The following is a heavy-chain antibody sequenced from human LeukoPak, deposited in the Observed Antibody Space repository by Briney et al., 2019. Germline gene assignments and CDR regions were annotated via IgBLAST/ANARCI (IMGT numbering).Heavy chain of an antibody. CDR1: GYTFTSHG. Sequence: ASVKVSCKASGYTFTSHGISWVRQAPGQGLEWMGWISAYNGNTNYAQKLQGRVTMTTDTSTSTAYMELRSLRSADTALYYCARAGSYYDGSGYDSWGQGTLVTVSS. V-gene: IGHV1-18*04. J-gene: IGHJ5*02. CDR3: ARAGSYYDGSGYDS. D-gene: IGHD3-22*01. CDR2: ISAYNGNT.